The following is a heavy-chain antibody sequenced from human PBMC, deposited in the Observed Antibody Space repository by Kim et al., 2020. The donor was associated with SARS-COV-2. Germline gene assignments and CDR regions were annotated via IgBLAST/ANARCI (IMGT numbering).Heavy chain of an antibody. Sequence: GGSLRLSCAASGFTFRDAWMSWVRQAPGKGLEWVGRIRSNTDSLSPSYAAPVPVTFIISTDDSKNPLYLQINSLSIPATSLFYFTNLRCISLYS. V-gene: IGHV3-15*01. CDR3: TNLRCISLYS. J-gene: IGHJ5*01. CDR1: GFTFRDAW. D-gene: IGHD2-15*01. CDR2: IRSNTDSLSP.